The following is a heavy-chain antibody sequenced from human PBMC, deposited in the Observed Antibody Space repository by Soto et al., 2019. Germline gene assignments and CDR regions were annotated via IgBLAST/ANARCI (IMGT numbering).Heavy chain of an antibody. D-gene: IGHD6-13*01. CDR3: AKSFSGIPGDS. J-gene: IGHJ4*02. V-gene: IGHV3-7*05. CDR2: IKQDGSEI. CDR1: GFTFSSYW. Sequence: EVQLVESGGGLVQSGGSLRLSCAASGFTFSSYWMSWVRQGPGKGPEWVANIKQDGSEIYYVDSVKGRFPISRDNAKCSLYLQMTSLRAEDTAVYHCAKSFSGIPGDSWGQGTLVTVSS.